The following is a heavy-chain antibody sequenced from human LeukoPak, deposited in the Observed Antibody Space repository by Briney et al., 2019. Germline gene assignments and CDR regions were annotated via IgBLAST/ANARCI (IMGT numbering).Heavy chain of an antibody. CDR2: IYTSGST. J-gene: IGHJ3*02. CDR3: ARGAAAVAFDI. CDR1: GGSISSGSYY. D-gene: IGHD6-13*01. Sequence: SETLSLTCSVSGGSISSGSYYWSWIRQPAGKGLEWIGRIYTSGSTNYNPSLKSRVTMSVDTSKNQFSLKLSSVTAADTAVYYCARGAAAVAFDIWGQGTMVTVSS. V-gene: IGHV4-61*02.